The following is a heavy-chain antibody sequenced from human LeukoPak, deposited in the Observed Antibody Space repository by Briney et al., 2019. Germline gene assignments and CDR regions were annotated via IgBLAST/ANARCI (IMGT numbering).Heavy chain of an antibody. D-gene: IGHD3-9*01. V-gene: IGHV1-24*01. CDR2: LDPEDREI. J-gene: IGHJ3*02. CDR3: ARGSVVLRYFDWLGSSTRDAFDI. CDR1: GDSLTELS. Sequence: ASVKVSCKVSGDSLTELSMRWVRQAPGKGLDWMGGLDPEDREIIYAQKFQGRVTMTEDTSTDTVYMELSSLRSEDTAMYYCARGSVVLRYFDWLGSSTRDAFDIWGQGTMVTVSS.